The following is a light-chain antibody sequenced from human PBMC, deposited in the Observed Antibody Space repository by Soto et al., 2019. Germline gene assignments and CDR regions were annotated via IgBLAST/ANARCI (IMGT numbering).Light chain of an antibody. J-gene: IGKJ1*01. CDR1: QSVSRN. V-gene: IGKV3D-15*01. CDR3: QQHNNWPWT. CDR2: DVS. Sequence: TRSPGTLSLSPGERATLSCGTSQSVSRNLAWYQQKVGQGPRLLIFDVSNRAAGIPARFSGSGSRTEFTLTINSLQSEDFAVYYCQQHNNWPWTFGQGTKVDIK.